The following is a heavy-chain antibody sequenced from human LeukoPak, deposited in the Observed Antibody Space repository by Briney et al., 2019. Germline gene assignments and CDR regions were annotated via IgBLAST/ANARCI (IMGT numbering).Heavy chain of an antibody. CDR1: GFTFSSYA. CDR2: ISASGSDT. J-gene: IGHJ3*02. CDR3: VKDLDNYSAFDI. V-gene: IGHV3-23*01. Sequence: GGSLRLSCAASGFTFSSYAMSWVRQAPGKGLEWVSIISASGSDTFYTQSVKGRFSISRDNSKNTLSLHMNTLRAEDTAVYHCVKDLDNYSAFDIWGQGTMVTVSS. D-gene: IGHD5-24*01.